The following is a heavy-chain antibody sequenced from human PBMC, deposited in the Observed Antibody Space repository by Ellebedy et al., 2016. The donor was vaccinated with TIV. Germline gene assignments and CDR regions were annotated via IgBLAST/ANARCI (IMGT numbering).Heavy chain of an antibody. CDR1: GFTFSDHY. J-gene: IGHJ4*02. V-gene: IGHV3-72*01. CDR2: IRKKPRIYTI. D-gene: IGHD3-3*01. Sequence: GESLKISCAASGFTFSDHYMDWVRQAPGKGLEWVGRIRKKPRIYTIEYAASVKGRFTISRDDSKNSLYLQMNSLKTEDTAVYYCTTYYEFYSAVFLHWGQGTLVTVSS. CDR3: TTYYEFYSAVFLH.